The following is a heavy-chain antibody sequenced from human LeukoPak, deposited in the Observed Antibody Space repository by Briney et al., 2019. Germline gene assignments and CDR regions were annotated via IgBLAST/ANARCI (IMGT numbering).Heavy chain of an antibody. J-gene: IGHJ3*02. CDR2: ISSSSGII. D-gene: IGHD3-10*01. CDR3: ASPSLGSGSYSAFDI. Sequence: GGSLRLSCAASGFTFSNYNMNWVRQAPGKGLEWVSYISSSSGIIYYADSVKGRFTIPRDNAKNSLYLQMNSLRAEDTAVYYCASPSLGSGSYSAFDIWGQGTMVTVSS. V-gene: IGHV3-21*05. CDR1: GFTFSNYN.